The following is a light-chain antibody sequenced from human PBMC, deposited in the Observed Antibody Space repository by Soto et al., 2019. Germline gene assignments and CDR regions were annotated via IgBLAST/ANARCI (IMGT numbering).Light chain of an antibody. J-gene: IGLJ1*01. Sequence: QSALTQPAAVSGSPGQLITISCTGTSSDVGGYNYVSWYRQHPGKAPKLMIYEVSNRPSGVSNRFSGSKSGNTASLTISGLQAEDEADYYCSSYTSSSTPFVFGTGTKVTVL. V-gene: IGLV2-14*01. CDR3: SSYTSSSTPFV. CDR1: SSDVGGYNY. CDR2: EVS.